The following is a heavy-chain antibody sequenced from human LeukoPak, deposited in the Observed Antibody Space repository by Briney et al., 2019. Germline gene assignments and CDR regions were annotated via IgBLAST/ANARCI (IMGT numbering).Heavy chain of an antibody. CDR2: IRQDGDTK. Sequence: PGGSLKLSCAASGFTFSSYWMTWVRQAPGKGLEWVANIRQDGDTKYYVDSVKGRFTISRDNAMNSLYLQMNSLRAGDTAIYYCARSLPYGTTWYGRSDFWGQGTLVTVSS. CDR3: ARSLPYGTTWYGRSDF. CDR1: GFTFSSYW. J-gene: IGHJ4*02. V-gene: IGHV3-7*03. D-gene: IGHD6-13*01.